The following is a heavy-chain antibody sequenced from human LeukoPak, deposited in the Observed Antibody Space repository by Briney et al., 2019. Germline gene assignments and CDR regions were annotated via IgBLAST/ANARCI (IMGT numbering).Heavy chain of an antibody. J-gene: IGHJ4*02. V-gene: IGHV3-21*01. CDR3: APPYYYTGSDYYSSHY. CDR2: ISSSSTYI. CDR1: GFTFSTYT. Sequence: GGSLRLSCAASGFTFSTYTMNWVRQAPGKGLEWVSAISSSSTYIYYADSLKGRFTIYRDNAKNSLYLQMNSLRAEDTAVYYCAPPYYYTGSDYYSSHYWGQGTLVTVSS. D-gene: IGHD3-22*01.